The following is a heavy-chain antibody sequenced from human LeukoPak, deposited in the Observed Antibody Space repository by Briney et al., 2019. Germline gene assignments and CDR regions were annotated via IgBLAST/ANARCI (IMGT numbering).Heavy chain of an antibody. CDR1: GYTFTSYY. J-gene: IGHJ4*02. D-gene: IGHD5-18*01. V-gene: IGHV1-46*01. CDR2: INPSGGST. Sequence: ASVKVSCKASGYTFTSYYMHWVRPAPGQGLAWMGIINPSGGSTSYAQKFQGRVTMTRDTSTSTVYMELSSLRSEDTAVYYCAKESVDTAMVFWGQGTLVTVSS. CDR3: AKESVDTAMVF.